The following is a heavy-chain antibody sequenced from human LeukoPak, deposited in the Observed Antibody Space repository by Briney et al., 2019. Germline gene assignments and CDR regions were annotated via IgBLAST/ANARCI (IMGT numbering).Heavy chain of an antibody. CDR1: GFSISDYY. V-gene: IGHV3-11*01. J-gene: IGHJ4*02. CDR3: TRQRRGTYYAFDS. CDR2: ITSGGAST. D-gene: IGHD3-16*01. Sequence: NPGGSLRLSCDASGFSISDYYMSWIRQSPGKGLEWISYITSGGASTNYADSVKGRFTISRDKAKNSVALQLNSLRAEDTAVYYCTRQRRGTYYAFDSWGQGTLVTLCS.